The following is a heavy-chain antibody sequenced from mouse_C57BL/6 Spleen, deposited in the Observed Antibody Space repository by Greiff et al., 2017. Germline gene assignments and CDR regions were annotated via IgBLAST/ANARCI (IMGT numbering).Heavy chain of an antibody. J-gene: IGHJ1*03. CDR1: GFTFSSYG. CDR3: ARPDSGFDV. D-gene: IGHD3-1*01. V-gene: IGHV5-6*02. Sequence: EVKLVESGGDLVKPGGSLKLSCAASGFTFSSYGMSWVRQTPDKRLEWVATISSGGSYTYYPDSVKGRFTISRDNAKNTLYLQMSSLKSEDTAMYYCARPDSGFDVWGTGTTVTVSS. CDR2: ISSGGSYT.